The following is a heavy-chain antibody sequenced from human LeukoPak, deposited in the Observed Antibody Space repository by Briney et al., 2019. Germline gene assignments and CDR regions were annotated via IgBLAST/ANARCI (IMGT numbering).Heavy chain of an antibody. D-gene: IGHD2-2*01. CDR1: GFTVSSNY. V-gene: IGHV3-53*01. J-gene: IGHJ4*02. CDR3: WRDVPYDY. CDR2: IYSGGST. Sequence: GGSLRLSCAASGFTVSSNYMSWVRQAPGKGLEWVSVIYSGGSTYYADSVKGRFTISRDNSKNTLYLQMNNLKSEDTAVYYCWRDVPYDYWGQGTLVTVSS.